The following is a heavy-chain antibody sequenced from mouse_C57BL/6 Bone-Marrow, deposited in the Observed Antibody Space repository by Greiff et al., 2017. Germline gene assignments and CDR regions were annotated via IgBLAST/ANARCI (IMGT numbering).Heavy chain of an antibody. V-gene: IGHV1-50*01. Sequence: VQLQQSGAELVKPGASVKLSCKASGYTFTSYWMQWVKQRPGQGLEWIGEIDPSDSYTNYNQKFKGKATLTVDTSSSTAYMQRSSLTSEDSAVYYCARRDGYPWYFDVWGTGTTVTVSS. CDR1: GYTFTSYW. CDR2: IDPSDSYT. D-gene: IGHD2-3*01. CDR3: ARRDGYPWYFDV. J-gene: IGHJ1*03.